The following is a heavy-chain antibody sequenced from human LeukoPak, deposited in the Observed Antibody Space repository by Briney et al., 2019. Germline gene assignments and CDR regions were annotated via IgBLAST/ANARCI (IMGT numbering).Heavy chain of an antibody. D-gene: IGHD6-19*01. Sequence: GGSLRLSCTASGFSFSTYAMTWVRQAPGKGLEWVSIISGTGDSTYYADSVKGRFTISRDNAKNSLYLQMNSLRAEDTAVYYCAKGSNWQWLTWYYFDYWGQGTLVTVSS. V-gene: IGHV3-23*01. CDR2: ISGTGDST. CDR1: GFSFSTYA. J-gene: IGHJ4*02. CDR3: AKGSNWQWLTWYYFDY.